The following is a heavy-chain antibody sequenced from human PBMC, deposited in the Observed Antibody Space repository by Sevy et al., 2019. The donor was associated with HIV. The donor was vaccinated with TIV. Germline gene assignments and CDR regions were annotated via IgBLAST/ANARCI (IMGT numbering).Heavy chain of an antibody. CDR1: GFTFSSYA. D-gene: IGHD6-19*01. V-gene: IGHV3-23*01. CDR2: ISGSGGST. J-gene: IGHJ6*02. Sequence: GGSLRLSCAASGFTFSSYAMSWVRQAPGKGLEWVSAISGSGGSTYYADSVKGRFTISRDNSKNTLYLQMNSLRAEDTAVYYCPVLPGIAVAGTRGDYYYYGMDVWGQGTTVTVSS. CDR3: PVLPGIAVAGTRGDYYYYGMDV.